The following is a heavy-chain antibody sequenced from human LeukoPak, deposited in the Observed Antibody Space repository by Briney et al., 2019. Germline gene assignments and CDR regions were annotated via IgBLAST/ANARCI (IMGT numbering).Heavy chain of an antibody. CDR1: GFTFSSYT. CDR2: ISFDGSNK. V-gene: IGHV3-30-3*01. CDR3: AREELGSSLGFDP. D-gene: IGHD3-16*01. J-gene: IGHJ5*02. Sequence: GGSLRLSCAASGFTFSSYTIHWVRQPPGKGLEWVAVISFDGSNKYHADSVKGRFTISRDNSKNTLYLQMNSLRAEDTAVYYCAREELGSSLGFDPWGQGTLVTVSS.